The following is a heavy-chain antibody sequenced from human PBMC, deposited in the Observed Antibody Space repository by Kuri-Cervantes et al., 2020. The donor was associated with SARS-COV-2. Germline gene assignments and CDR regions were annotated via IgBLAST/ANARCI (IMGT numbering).Heavy chain of an antibody. CDR3: ARSPGDGDYDPFDY. CDR1: GFIFTSHA. Sequence: GESLKISCTASGFIFTSHAMHWVRQAPGKGLEWVSSISSSSYIYYADSLKGRFTISRDNAKNSLYLQMNSLRAEDTAVYYCARSPGDGDYDPFDYWGQGTLVTVSS. V-gene: IGHV3-21*01. D-gene: IGHD4-17*01. J-gene: IGHJ4*02. CDR2: ISSSSYI.